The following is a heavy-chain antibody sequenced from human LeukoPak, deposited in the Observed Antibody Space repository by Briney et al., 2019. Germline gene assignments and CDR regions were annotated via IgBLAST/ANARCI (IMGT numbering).Heavy chain of an antibody. Sequence: GGSLRLSCAASGFTFSSYAMSWVRQAPGKGLEWVSGISGSGDNTYYADSVKGRFTFSRDNSKNTLYVQVNSLGTEDTAAYYCAKGSYYDSSGSFYFDYWGQGTLVTVSS. V-gene: IGHV3-23*01. CDR3: AKGSYYDSSGSFYFDY. D-gene: IGHD3-22*01. J-gene: IGHJ4*02. CDR2: ISGSGDNT. CDR1: GFTFSSYA.